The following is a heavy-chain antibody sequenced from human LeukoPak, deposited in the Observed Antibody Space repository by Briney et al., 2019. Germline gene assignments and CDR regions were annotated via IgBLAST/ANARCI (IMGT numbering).Heavy chain of an antibody. CDR2: ISGKGGST. J-gene: IGHJ4*02. CDR1: GFTFSTYD. V-gene: IGHV3-23*01. Sequence: PGGSLRLSCLASGFTFSTYDMTWVRQAAGKGLEWVSVISGKGGSTYYYADSVKGRFTISRDNSKHTLYLEMYSLRAEDTAVYYCAKGGWLDDWGQGTLVTVSS. CDR3: AKGGWLDD.